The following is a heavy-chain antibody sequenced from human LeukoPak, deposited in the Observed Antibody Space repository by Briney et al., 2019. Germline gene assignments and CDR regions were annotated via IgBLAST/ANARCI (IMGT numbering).Heavy chain of an antibody. CDR2: VHYSGST. J-gene: IGHJ2*01. D-gene: IGHD6-19*01. V-gene: IGHV4-59*12. Sequence: SETLSLTCTVSGVSIFSSYWNWVRQPPGKGLEWIGYVHYSGSTNYNPSLKSRVTISVDTSKNQFSLKLSSVTAADTAVYYCARHGWHAWYFDLWGRGTLVTVSS. CDR1: GVSIFSSY. CDR3: ARHGWHAWYFDL.